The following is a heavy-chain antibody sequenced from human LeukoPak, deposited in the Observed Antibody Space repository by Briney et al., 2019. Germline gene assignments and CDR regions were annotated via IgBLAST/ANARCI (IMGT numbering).Heavy chain of an antibody. CDR1: GFTFSSYE. D-gene: IGHD6-19*01. CDR2: ISSGGGSI. J-gene: IGHJ4*02. Sequence: LGGSLRLSCVASGFTFSSYEMNWVRQVPGKGLEWISYISSGGGSIYYTDSVKGRFTISRDNGKNSLSLQMNSLRVEDTAVYYCARSYNSGWWRTHFDYWGQGTLVAVSS. CDR3: ARSYNSGWWRTHFDY. V-gene: IGHV3-48*03.